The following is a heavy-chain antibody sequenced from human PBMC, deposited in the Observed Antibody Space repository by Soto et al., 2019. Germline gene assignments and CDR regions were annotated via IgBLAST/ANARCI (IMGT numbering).Heavy chain of an antibody. V-gene: IGHV4-59*01. CDR3: ARYKHSSSWFFDS. D-gene: IGHD6-13*01. CDR2: IYFNGYSGST. CDR1: GGSISSYY. J-gene: IGHJ4*01. Sequence: ASETLSLTCSVSGGSISSYYWSWIRQPPGKGLEWIGFIYFNGYSGSTNYNPSLASRVTISMDTSKNQFSLKLSSVAAADAAMYYRARYKHSSSWFFDSWGQGTLVTVSS.